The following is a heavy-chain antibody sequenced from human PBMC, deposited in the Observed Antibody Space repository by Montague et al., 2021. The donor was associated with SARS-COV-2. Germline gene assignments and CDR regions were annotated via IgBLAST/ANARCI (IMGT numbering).Heavy chain of an antibody. CDR3: ARVRYYGSGTSLGMDV. V-gene: IGHV4-34*01. D-gene: IGHD3-10*01. CDR1: GGSFSGYY. Sequence: SETLSLTCAVYGGSFSGYYWSWIRQPPGKGLEWIGEINHSGSTNYNQSLKSRVTISVDTSKNQFSLELSSVTAADTAVYYCARVRYYGSGTSLGMDVWGQGTTVTVSS. J-gene: IGHJ6*02. CDR2: INHSGST.